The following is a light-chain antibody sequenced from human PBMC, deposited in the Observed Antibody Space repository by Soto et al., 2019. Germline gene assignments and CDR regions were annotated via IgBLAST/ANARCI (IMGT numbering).Light chain of an antibody. CDR3: CSYAGSYTYV. V-gene: IGLV2-11*01. J-gene: IGLJ1*01. CDR1: SSDVGGYNY. Sequence: QSALTQPRSVSGSPGQSVTISCTGTSSDVGGYNYVSWYQQYPGKAPKLMIFDASKRPSGVPDRFSGSKSANTASLTISGLQAEDEADYYCCSYAGSYTYVFGTGTKVTVL. CDR2: DAS.